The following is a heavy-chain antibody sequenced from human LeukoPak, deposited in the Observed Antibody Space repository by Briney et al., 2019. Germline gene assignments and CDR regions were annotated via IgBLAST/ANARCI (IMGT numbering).Heavy chain of an antibody. CDR1: GFTFSTYW. D-gene: IGHD3-16*01. CDR3: AIGAGETNGMGV. CDR2: INQDGSAT. V-gene: IGHV3-7*01. J-gene: IGHJ6*01. Sequence: GGSLRLSCAASGFTFSTYWMSWVRQAPGKGPDWVGNINQDGSATYYVDSVRGRFIISRDNAQSALFLQLSSLRVEDTAVYYCAIGAGETNGMGVWGQGTTVT.